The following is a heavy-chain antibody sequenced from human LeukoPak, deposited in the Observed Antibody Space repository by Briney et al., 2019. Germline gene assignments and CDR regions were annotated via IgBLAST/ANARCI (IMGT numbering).Heavy chain of an antibody. CDR3: ARSIAVAGTGIDY. CDR1: SGSINGYY. Sequence: SETLSLTCTVSSGSINGYYWSWIRQPPGKGLEWVGYVYSSGSTKYNPSLESRVTISLDTSKNQFSLKLNSVTAADTAVYYCARSIAVAGTGIDYWGQGTLVTVSS. V-gene: IGHV4-59*01. J-gene: IGHJ4*02. D-gene: IGHD6-19*01. CDR2: VYSSGST.